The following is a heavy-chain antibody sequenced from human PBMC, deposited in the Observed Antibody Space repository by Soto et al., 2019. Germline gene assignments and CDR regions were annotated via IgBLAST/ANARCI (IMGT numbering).Heavy chain of an antibody. D-gene: IGHD2-2*01. CDR1: GFTFSSYA. CDR3: AKDNIVVVPAAGFDP. J-gene: IGHJ5*02. CDR2: ISGSGGST. V-gene: IGHV3-23*01. Sequence: PGGSLRLSCAASGFTFSSYAMSWVRQAPGKGLEWVSAISGSGGSTYYADFVKGRFTISRDNSKNTLYLQMNSLRAEDTAVYYCAKDNIVVVPAAGFDPWGQGTLVTVSS.